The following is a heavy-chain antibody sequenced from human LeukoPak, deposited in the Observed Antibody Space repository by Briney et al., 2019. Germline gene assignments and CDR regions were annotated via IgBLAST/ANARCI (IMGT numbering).Heavy chain of an antibody. CDR2: ISGSGGST. D-gene: IGHD1-7*01. CDR3: AKRSEIRTYYYYYYYMDV. CDR1: GFTFSSYA. V-gene: IGHV3-23*01. J-gene: IGHJ6*03. Sequence: QPGGSLRLSCAASGFTFSSYAMSWVRQAPGKGLEWVSAISGSGGSTYYADSVKGRFTISRDNSKNTLYLQMNSLRAEDTAVYYCAKRSEIRTYYYYYYYMDVWGKGTTVTVSS.